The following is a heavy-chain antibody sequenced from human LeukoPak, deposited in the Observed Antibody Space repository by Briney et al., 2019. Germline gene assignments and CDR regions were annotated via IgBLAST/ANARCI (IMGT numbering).Heavy chain of an antibody. CDR3: AKDYDSSGYHEAYFDY. CDR2: VRGSDAGT. J-gene: IGHJ4*02. Sequence: GGSLRLSCAASGFTFSSYAMNWVRQAPGKGLEWVSAVRGSDAGTSYADSVKGRFTISRDNSKNTLYLQMNSLRAEDTALYYCAKDYDSSGYHEAYFDYWGQGTLVTVSS. V-gene: IGHV3-23*01. D-gene: IGHD3-22*01. CDR1: GFTFSSYA.